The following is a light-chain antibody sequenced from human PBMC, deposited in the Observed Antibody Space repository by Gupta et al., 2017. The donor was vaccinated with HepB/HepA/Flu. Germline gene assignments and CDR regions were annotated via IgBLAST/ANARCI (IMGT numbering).Light chain of an antibody. Sequence: QSVLTQPPSASGTPGQRVTFSCSGSSSSFGGNYVYWYQQLPGTAPKLLIYRNNQRPSGVPDRFSGSKSGTSASLAIXGXRSEDEXDYYCAAWDDSLSAVVFGGGTKLTV. V-gene: IGLV1-47*01. CDR2: RNN. CDR3: AAWDDSLSAVV. J-gene: IGLJ2*01. CDR1: SSSFGGNY.